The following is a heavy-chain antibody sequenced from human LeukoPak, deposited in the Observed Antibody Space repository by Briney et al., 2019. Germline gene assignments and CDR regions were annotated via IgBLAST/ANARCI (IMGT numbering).Heavy chain of an antibody. J-gene: IGHJ4*02. Sequence: GRSLRLSCAASGFTFSSYGMHWVRQAPGKGLEWVAVIWYDGSNKYYADSVKGRFTISRDNSKNTLYLQMNSLRAEDTAVYYCARDAIRHDYXADYWGQGTLVTVSS. CDR1: GFTFSSYG. CDR3: ARDAIRHDYXADY. D-gene: IGHD4-17*01. CDR2: IWYDGSNK. V-gene: IGHV3-33*01.